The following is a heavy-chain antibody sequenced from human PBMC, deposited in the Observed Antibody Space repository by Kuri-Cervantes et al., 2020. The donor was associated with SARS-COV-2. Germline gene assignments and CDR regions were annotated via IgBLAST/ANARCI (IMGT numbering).Heavy chain of an antibody. D-gene: IGHD1-26*01. CDR2: ISSSGSTI. CDR3: ARDSYSGSYTRRIDY. Sequence: GESLKISCAASGYTFSDYYMSWIRQAPGKGLEWVSYISSSGSTIYYADSVKGRFTISRDNAKNSLYLQMTNLSAEDTAVYYCARDSYSGSYTRRIDYWGQGTLVTVSS. J-gene: IGHJ4*02. CDR1: GYTFSDYY. V-gene: IGHV3-11*04.